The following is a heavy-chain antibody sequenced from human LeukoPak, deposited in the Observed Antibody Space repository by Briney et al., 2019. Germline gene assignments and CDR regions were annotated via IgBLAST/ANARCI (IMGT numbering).Heavy chain of an antibody. Sequence: GGSLRLSCAASGFTVSSNYMSWVRQAPGKGLEGASVIYSDGRTYYADSVKGRFTISRDNSKNTVYLQMNSLRDEDTAMYYCSTTVPNVVATMITDYWGQGTLVTVSS. D-gene: IGHD5-12*01. CDR2: IYSDGRT. J-gene: IGHJ4*02. CDR3: STTVPNVVATMITDY. V-gene: IGHV3-53*01. CDR1: GFTVSSNY.